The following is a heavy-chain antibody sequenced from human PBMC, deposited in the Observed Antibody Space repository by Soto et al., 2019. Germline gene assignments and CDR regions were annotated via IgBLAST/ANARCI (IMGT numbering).Heavy chain of an antibody. CDR2: ISGSGGST. CDR3: AEECLPDSSGHPDDY. D-gene: IGHD3-22*01. J-gene: IGHJ4*02. Sequence: GSLSLSCASSGFTFSSYAMRWVRQAPGKGLEWGSTISGSGGSTYYADSVKGGFAISRGISKNTLFLHMNSLGAGDAAGNYYAEECLPDSSGHPDDYWGQGTLVTVPS. V-gene: IGHV3-23*01. CDR1: GFTFSSYA.